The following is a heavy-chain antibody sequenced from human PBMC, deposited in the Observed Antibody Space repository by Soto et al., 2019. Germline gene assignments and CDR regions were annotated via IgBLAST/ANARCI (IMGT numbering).Heavy chain of an antibody. CDR3: ARHWVATRLGDNYYYYYMDV. CDR1: GGSISSYY. CDR2: IYYSGST. D-gene: IGHD3-16*01. J-gene: IGHJ6*03. Sequence: QVQLQESGPGLVKPSETLSLTCTVSGGSISSYYWSWIRQPPGKGLEWIGYIYYSGSTNYNPSLKSRVTISVDTSKNQFSLKLSSVTAADTAVYYCARHWVATRLGDNYYYYYMDVWGKGTTVTVSS. V-gene: IGHV4-59*08.